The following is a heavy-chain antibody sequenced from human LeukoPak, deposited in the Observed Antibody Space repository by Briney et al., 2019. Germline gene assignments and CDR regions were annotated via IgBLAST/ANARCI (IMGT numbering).Heavy chain of an antibody. Sequence: GGSLRLSCDASGLTLSSYAVSWVRQAPGKGLEWVSAITGSGGNTYYAASVKGRFTISRDNSKNALYVQMNSLRAEDTAVYYCARHPLGYWYFDLWGRGTPVSVSS. CDR3: ARHPLGYWYFDL. V-gene: IGHV3-23*01. CDR1: GLTLSSYA. J-gene: IGHJ2*01. CDR2: ITGSGGNT. D-gene: IGHD3-3*02.